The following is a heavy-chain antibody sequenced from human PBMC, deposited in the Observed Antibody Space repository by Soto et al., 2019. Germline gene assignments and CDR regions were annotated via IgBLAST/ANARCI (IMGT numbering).Heavy chain of an antibody. D-gene: IGHD1-26*01. CDR1: GFTFSSYA. V-gene: IGHV3-30-3*01. CDR2: ISYDGSNK. CDR3: AREYSGSYWPNYYYGMDV. J-gene: IGHJ6*02. Sequence: GGSLRLSCAASGFTFSSYAMHWVRQAPGKGLEWVAVISYDGSNKYYADCVNGRFTISRDNSKNTLYLQMNSLRAKEKAVYHCAREYSGSYWPNYYYGMDVWGQGTTVTVSS.